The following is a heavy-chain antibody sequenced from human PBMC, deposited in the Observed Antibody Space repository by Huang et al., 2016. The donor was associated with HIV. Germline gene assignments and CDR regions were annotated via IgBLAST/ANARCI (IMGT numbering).Heavy chain of an antibody. Sequence: EVQLVQSGAEVKKPGASLKISCKGSGYSFPTFWIGWVRQLPGKGLEWMGIIYPRDSDTKYSPSFQGQVTISADRSASTAYLQWSSLKASDTAMYYCARHVGVYGSASSAFDYWGQGTLVTVSS. J-gene: IGHJ4*02. CDR2: IYPRDSDT. CDR1: GYSFPTFW. CDR3: ARHVGVYGSASSAFDY. V-gene: IGHV5-51*01. D-gene: IGHD3-10*01.